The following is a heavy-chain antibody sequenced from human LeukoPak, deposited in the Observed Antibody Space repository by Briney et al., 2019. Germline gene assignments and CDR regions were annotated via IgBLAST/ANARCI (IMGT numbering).Heavy chain of an antibody. CDR3: AKDMGPYSYALDY. CDR2: IWYDGSNK. V-gene: IGHV3-33*06. Sequence: GGSLRLSCAASGFTFSSYGMHWVRQAPGKGLEWVAVIWYDGSNKYYADSVKGRFTISRDNSRNTLYLQMNSLRAEDTAVYYCAKDMGPYSYALDYWGQGTLVTVSS. CDR1: GFTFSSYG. J-gene: IGHJ4*02. D-gene: IGHD5-18*01.